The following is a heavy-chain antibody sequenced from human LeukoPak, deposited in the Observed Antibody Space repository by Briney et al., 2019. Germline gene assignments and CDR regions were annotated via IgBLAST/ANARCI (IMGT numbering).Heavy chain of an antibody. CDR3: ARGSPLWSGYVIDY. CDR1: GFTVSANY. CDR2: IYAGGDT. J-gene: IGHJ4*02. V-gene: IGHV3-53*01. Sequence: GGSRKLSCAAPGFTVSANYMTWFRRAPGKGLRGVSVIYAGGDTYYADSVKGRLTISRDQSKNTLFLQMSSLKTEDTAVYYCARGSPLWSGYVIDYWGQGTLVTVSS. D-gene: IGHD3-3*01.